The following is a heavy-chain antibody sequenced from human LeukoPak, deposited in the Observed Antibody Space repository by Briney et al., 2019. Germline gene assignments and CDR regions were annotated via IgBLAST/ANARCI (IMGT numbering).Heavy chain of an antibody. D-gene: IGHD3-3*01. CDR3: ARGQRNEYYDFWSDDYMVV. CDR1: GGTFSTYG. CDR2: IIPILGTA. Sequence: SVKVSCKPSGGTFSTYGINWVRQAPGQGPEWMGGIIPILGTANYAQKFKGRVTITADESTSTVYMELSSLRSEDTAVYYCARGQRNEYYDFWSDDYMVVWGKGTTITVSS. V-gene: IGHV1-69*01. J-gene: IGHJ6*03.